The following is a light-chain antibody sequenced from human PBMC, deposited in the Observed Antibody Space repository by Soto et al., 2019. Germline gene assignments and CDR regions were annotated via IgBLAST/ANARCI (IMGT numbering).Light chain of an antibody. Sequence: EIVLTQSPGTLSLSPGERATLSCRASQSVINNYLAWYQQKPGQAPRLLIYGASTRATGIPDRFSGSGSGTDFTLTISRLEPEDFAVYYCQPYRSSPPCTFGQATKVDVK. V-gene: IGKV3-20*01. CDR1: QSVINNY. CDR2: GAS. CDR3: QPYRSSPPCT. J-gene: IGKJ1*01.